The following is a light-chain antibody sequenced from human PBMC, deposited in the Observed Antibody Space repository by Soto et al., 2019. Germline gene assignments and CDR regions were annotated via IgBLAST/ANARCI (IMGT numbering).Light chain of an antibody. Sequence: ENVLTQSPGTLSLSPGERATLSCMAIQSVSSSYLAWYQQKPGQAPRLLIYGASSRATGIPARFSGSGSGTDFTLTISSLEPEDFAVYYCQQRSNWPPWTFGQGTQVEIK. CDR1: QSVSSSY. CDR3: QQRSNWPPWT. CDR2: GAS. V-gene: IGKV3D-20*02. J-gene: IGKJ1*01.